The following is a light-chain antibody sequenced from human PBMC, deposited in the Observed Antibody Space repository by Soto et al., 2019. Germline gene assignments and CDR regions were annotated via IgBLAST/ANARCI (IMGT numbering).Light chain of an antibody. V-gene: IGKV3D-20*02. CDR3: QQRSNWLSIT. CDR2: DAS. J-gene: IGKJ5*01. CDR1: QSVSSSY. Sequence: EIVLTQSPGTLSLSPGERATLSCRASQSVSSSYLAWYQQKPGQAPRLLIYDASNRATGIPARFSGSGSGTDFTLTISSLEPEDFAVYYCQQRSNWLSITFGQGTRLEI.